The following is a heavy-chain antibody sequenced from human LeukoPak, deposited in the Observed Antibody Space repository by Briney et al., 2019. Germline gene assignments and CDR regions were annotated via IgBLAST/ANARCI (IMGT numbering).Heavy chain of an antibody. Sequence: GGSLRLSCAASGFTFSSYGMHWVRQAPGKGLEWVAFIRYDGSNKYYADPVKGRFTISRDNSKNTLYLQMNSLRAEDTAVYYCANGGPYYDFWSGYYTKNAFDIWGQGTMVTVSS. D-gene: IGHD3-3*01. CDR3: ANGGPYYDFWSGYYTKNAFDI. V-gene: IGHV3-30*02. CDR1: GFTFSSYG. CDR2: IRYDGSNK. J-gene: IGHJ3*02.